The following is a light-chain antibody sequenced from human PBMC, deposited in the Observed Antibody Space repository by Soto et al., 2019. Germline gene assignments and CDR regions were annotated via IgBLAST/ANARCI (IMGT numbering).Light chain of an antibody. CDR1: QSISNW. V-gene: IGKV1-5*01. CDR2: DAS. J-gene: IGKJ4*01. CDR3: QQYNTYPLT. Sequence: DIQMTQSPFTLSASVGARVTITCRASQSISNWLAWYHQTPGKVPKLLIFDASSLQSGVPSRFSGSGSGTEFTLTITSLQADDFGTYFCQQYNTYPLTFGGGTKVDIK.